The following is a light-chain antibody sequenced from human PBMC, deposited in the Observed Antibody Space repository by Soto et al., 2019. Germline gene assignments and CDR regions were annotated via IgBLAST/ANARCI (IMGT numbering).Light chain of an antibody. J-gene: IGKJ4*01. CDR3: QQSYSALFT. Sequence: DIEMTQSPSTLPASVGDRVTITCRASQSISDWLAWYQQKPGEVPKLLIYSASSLQSGVPSRFSGSASGTDFTLTISSLQPEDFETYYCQQSYSALFTFGGGTKVDIK. CDR1: QSISDW. V-gene: IGKV1-39*01. CDR2: SAS.